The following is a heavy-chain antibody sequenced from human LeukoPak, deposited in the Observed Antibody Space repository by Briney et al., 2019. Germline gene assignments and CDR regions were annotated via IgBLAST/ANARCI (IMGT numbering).Heavy chain of an antibody. CDR2: IYHSGST. CDR1: GGSISSGGYY. Sequence: SETLSLTCTVSGGSISSGGYYWSWIRQPPGKGLEWIGYIYHSGSTYYNPSLKSRVTISVGRSKNQFSLKLSSVTAADTAVYYCARDRRGGSSWYGGYFDYWGQGTLVTVSS. CDR3: ARDRRGGSSWYGGYFDY. J-gene: IGHJ4*02. D-gene: IGHD6-13*01. V-gene: IGHV4-30-2*01.